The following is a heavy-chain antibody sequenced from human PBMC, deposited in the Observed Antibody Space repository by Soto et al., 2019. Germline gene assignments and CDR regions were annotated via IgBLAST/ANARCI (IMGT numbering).Heavy chain of an antibody. CDR3: ARGRLSKYYYDSREFDN. Sequence: QVQMQESGPGLVKPSQTLSLTCTVSDASISSGGYYWTWIRQHPGKGLEWIGHIYYNGNTQYNPSPRHQLTISQHTPYYQCSPGLNSGTAADTAVYYCARGRLSKYYYDSREFDNWGQGTLVTVSS. CDR2: IYYNGNT. V-gene: IGHV4-31*01. CDR1: DASISSGGYY. D-gene: IGHD3-22*01. J-gene: IGHJ4*02.